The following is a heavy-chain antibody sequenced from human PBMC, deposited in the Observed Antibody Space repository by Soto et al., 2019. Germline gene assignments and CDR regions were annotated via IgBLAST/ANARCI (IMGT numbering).Heavy chain of an antibody. J-gene: IGHJ6*02. D-gene: IGHD6-6*01. CDR1: GFTFSSYA. CDR2: ISGSGGST. V-gene: IGHV3-23*01. CDR3: ANGEGVSSSSDDYYYYGMDV. Sequence: EVQLLESGGGLVQPGGSLRLSCAASGFTFSSYAMSWVRQAPGKGLEWVSAISGSGGSTYYADSVKGRFTISRDNSKNTLDLQMNSLRAEDTAVYYCANGEGVSSSSDDYYYYGMDVWGQGTTVTVSS.